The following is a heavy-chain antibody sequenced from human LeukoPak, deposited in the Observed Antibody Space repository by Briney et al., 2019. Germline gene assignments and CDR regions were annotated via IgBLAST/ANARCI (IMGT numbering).Heavy chain of an antibody. D-gene: IGHD6-19*01. J-gene: IGHJ5*02. V-gene: IGHV1-24*01. CDR1: GYTLTELS. CDR3: ATDLGVAGTGGKNWFDP. Sequence: GASVKVSCKVSGYTLTELSMHWVRQAPGKGLEWMGGFDPEDGETIYAQKFQGRVTMTEDTSTDTAYMELSSLRSEDTAVYYCATDLGVAGTGGKNWFDPWGQGTLVTVSS. CDR2: FDPEDGET.